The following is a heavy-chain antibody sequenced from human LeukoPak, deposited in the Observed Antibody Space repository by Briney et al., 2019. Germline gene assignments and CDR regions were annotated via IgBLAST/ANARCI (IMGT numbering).Heavy chain of an antibody. CDR1: GGSLSGYY. CDR3: ARGGPPMDY. CDR2: INHSGST. V-gene: IGHV4-34*01. Sequence: SETLSLTCAVYGGSLSGYYWSWIRQPPGKGLEWIGEINHSGSTNYNPSLKSRVTISVDTSKNQFSLKLSSVTAADTAVYYCARGGPPMDYWGQGTLVTVSS. J-gene: IGHJ4*02.